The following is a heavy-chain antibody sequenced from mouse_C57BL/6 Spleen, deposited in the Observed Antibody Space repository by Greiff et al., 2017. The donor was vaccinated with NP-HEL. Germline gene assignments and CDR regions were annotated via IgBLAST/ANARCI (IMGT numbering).Heavy chain of an antibody. D-gene: IGHD2-3*01. J-gene: IGHJ3*01. CDR3: ARSPIYEGYYHVFAY. CDR2: IYPGSGST. CDR1: GYTFTSYW. V-gene: IGHV1-55*01. Sequence: QVQLQQSGAELVKPGASVKMSCKASGYTFTSYWITWVKQRPGQGLEWIGDIYPGSGSTNYNEKFKSKATLTVDTSSSTAYMQLSSLTSEDSAVYYWARSPIYEGYYHVFAYWGQGTLVTVSA.